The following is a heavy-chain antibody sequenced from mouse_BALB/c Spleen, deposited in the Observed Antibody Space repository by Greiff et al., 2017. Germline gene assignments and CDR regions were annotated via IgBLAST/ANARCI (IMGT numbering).Heavy chain of an antibody. CDR1: GYTFTNYW. J-gene: IGHJ3*01. CDR2: IYPGGGYT. D-gene: IGHD2-3*01. Sequence: QVQLQQSGAELVRPGTSVKISCKASGYTFTNYWLGWVKQRPGHGLEWIGDIYPGGGYTNYNQKFKDKATLTADKSSSTAYMQLSSLTSEDSAVYYCAREGYDGYSAWFAYWGQGTLVTVSA. V-gene: IGHV1-63*01. CDR3: AREGYDGYSAWFAY.